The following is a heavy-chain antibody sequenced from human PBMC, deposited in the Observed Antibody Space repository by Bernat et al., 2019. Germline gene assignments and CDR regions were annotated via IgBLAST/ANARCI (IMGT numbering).Heavy chain of an antibody. CDR2: ISGSGGHT. Sequence: EVQVLESGGGLVQPVGSLRLSCAASGFTFSSYGMTWVRQAPGKGMEWVSGISGSGGHTYHSDSVKGRFTISRDNSKNTLYLQLDSLRAEDTAIYYCAKVMFGCSSTSCYTGPPYYMDVWGKGTTVTGSS. V-gene: IGHV3-23*01. CDR1: GFTFSSYG. J-gene: IGHJ6*04. CDR3: AKVMFGCSSTSCYTGPPYYMDV. D-gene: IGHD2-2*02.